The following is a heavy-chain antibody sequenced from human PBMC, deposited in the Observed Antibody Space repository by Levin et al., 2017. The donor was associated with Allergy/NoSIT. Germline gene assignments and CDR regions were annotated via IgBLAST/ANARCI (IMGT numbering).Heavy chain of an antibody. Sequence: GESLKISCKASGYTFTGYYMHWVRQAPGQGLEWMGWINPNSGGTNYAQKFHGRVTMTRDTSISTAYMELSRLRSDDTAVYYCAGGGWSSSSWHPNEYYYYGMDVWGQGTTVTVSS. V-gene: IGHV1-2*02. J-gene: IGHJ6*02. CDR2: INPNSGGT. CDR1: GYTFTGYY. CDR3: AGGGWSSSSWHPNEYYYYGMDV. D-gene: IGHD6-13*01.